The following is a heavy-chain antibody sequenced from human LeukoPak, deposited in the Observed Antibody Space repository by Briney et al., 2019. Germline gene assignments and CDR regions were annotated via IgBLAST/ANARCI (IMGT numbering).Heavy chain of an antibody. CDR2: INTNTGNP. CDR1: GGTFSSYA. J-gene: IGHJ6*02. D-gene: IGHD6-13*01. V-gene: IGHV7-4-1*02. CDR3: ARGRPRSIAAAGTCGMDV. Sequence: ASVKVSCKASGGTFSSYAMNWVRQAPGQGLEWMGWINTNTGNPTYAQGFTGRFVFSLDTSVSTAYLQISSLKAEDTAVYYCARGRPRSIAAAGTCGMDVWGQGTTVTVSS.